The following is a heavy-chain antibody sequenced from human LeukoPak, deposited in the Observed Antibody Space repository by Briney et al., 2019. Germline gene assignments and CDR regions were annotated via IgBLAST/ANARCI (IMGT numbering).Heavy chain of an antibody. CDR3: ARNRDYGYSGYDLTYYYYMDV. V-gene: IGHV1-8*01. CDR1: GYTFTSYD. CDR2: MNPNSGNT. D-gene: IGHD5-12*01. J-gene: IGHJ6*03. Sequence: GASVKVSCKASGYTFTSYDINWVRQATGQGLEWMGWMNPNSGNTGYAQKFQGRVTMTRNSSISTAYMELSSLRAEDTAVYYCARNRDYGYSGYDLTYYYYMDVWGKGTTVTISS.